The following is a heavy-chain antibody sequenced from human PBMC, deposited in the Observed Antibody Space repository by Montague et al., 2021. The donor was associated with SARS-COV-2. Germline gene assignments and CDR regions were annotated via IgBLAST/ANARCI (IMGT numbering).Heavy chain of an antibody. V-gene: IGHV4-4*07. CDR3: ARDRFDFGAGTQGTIDF. D-gene: IGHD3-10*01. J-gene: IGHJ4*02. CDR2: MHFTGKT. CDR1: GDSITNHY. Sequence: SETLSLTCSVSGDSITNHYWSWIRQPAGKGLEWIGRMHFTGKTNFSPFFSSRLTMSAGTSKNQFSLKLTSVTAADTAIYFCARDRFDFGAGTQGTIDFWGQGTLVTVSS.